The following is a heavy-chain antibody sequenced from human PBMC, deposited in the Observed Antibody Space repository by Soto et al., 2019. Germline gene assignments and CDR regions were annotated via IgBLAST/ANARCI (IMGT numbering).Heavy chain of an antibody. J-gene: IGHJ4*02. CDR2: INHSGSS. CDR1: GGSFSGYI. CDR3: VLWVRGVINY. Sequence: SETLSLTCAVSGGSFSGYIWTWIRQTPGKGLQWIGQINHSGSSIYNPSLKNRVTISTMSNNKFSLYLQMNSLKTEDTAVYYCVLWVRGVINYWGQGTLVTVSS. V-gene: IGHV4-34*01. D-gene: IGHD3-10*01.